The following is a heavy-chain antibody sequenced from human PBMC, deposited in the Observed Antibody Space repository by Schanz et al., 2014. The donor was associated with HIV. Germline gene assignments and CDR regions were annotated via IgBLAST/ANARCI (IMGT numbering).Heavy chain of an antibody. Sequence: QEQLVESGGGVVQPGKSLRLSCAASGFTFRNFGMHWVRQAPGKGLEWVAVIWYDGTNIDYADSVKGRFTISRDNSKNTLYLQMNSLRAEDTAVYYCAKDQGYDFWSGYYNYYGMDVWGQGTTVTVSS. CDR2: IWYDGTNI. V-gene: IGHV3-33*06. CDR3: AKDQGYDFWSGYYNYYGMDV. CDR1: GFTFRNFG. J-gene: IGHJ6*02. D-gene: IGHD3-3*01.